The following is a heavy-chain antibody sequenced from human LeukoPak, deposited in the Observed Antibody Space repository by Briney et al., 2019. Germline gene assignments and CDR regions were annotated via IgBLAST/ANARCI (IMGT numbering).Heavy chain of an antibody. CDR1: GFTFSNYV. CDR2: ISGSGGST. D-gene: IGHD1-26*01. Sequence: PGGSLRLSCSGSGFTFSNYVMSWVRQAPGKGLEWVSAISGSGGSTYYADSVKGRFTISRDNSKNTLYLQMNSLRAEDTAVYYCAKPSGIVGALYYFDYWGQGTLVTVSS. J-gene: IGHJ4*02. CDR3: AKPSGIVGALYYFDY. V-gene: IGHV3-23*01.